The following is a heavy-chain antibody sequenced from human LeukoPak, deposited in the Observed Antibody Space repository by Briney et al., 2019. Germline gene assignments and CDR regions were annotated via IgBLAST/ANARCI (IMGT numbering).Heavy chain of an antibody. CDR2: MSNSGENT. J-gene: IGHJ4*02. Sequence: GGSLRLSCAASGFSFSDAWMSWVRQIPGKGLEWVGIMSNSGENTFYGEAVKGRFTISRDNSQNTLYLQMNSLRPEDTAVYYCAKGGASVTRYVDYWGQGTLVTVSS. CDR1: GFSFSDAW. V-gene: IGHV3-30*18. CDR3: AKGGASVTRYVDY. D-gene: IGHD4-17*01.